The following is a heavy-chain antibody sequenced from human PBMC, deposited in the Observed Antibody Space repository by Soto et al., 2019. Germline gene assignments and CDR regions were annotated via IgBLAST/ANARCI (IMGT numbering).Heavy chain of an antibody. CDR1: GYTLTELS. V-gene: IGHV1-24*01. Sequence: ASVKVSCKVSGYTLTELSMHWVRQAPGKGLEWMGGFDPEDGETIYAQKFQGRVTMTEDTSTDTAYMELSSLRSEDTAVYYCATKQADSSSWIYWGQGTLVTVSS. CDR3: ATKQADSSSWIY. CDR2: FDPEDGET. J-gene: IGHJ4*02. D-gene: IGHD6-13*01.